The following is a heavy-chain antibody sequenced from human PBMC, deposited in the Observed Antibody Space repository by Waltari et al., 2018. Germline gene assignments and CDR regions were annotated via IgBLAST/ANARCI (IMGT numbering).Heavy chain of an antibody. CDR2: INSDGSST. D-gene: IGHD6-19*01. CDR3: ARVGYSSGWYGDY. V-gene: IGHV3-74*01. J-gene: IGHJ4*02. Sequence: EVQLVESGGGLVQPGGSLRLSCADSGFTFSSYRMHWVREAPGKGLVWVSLINSDGSSTSYADSVKGRFTISRDNAKNTLYLQMNSLRAEDTAVYYCARVGYSSGWYGDYWGQGTLVTVSS. CDR1: GFTFSSYR.